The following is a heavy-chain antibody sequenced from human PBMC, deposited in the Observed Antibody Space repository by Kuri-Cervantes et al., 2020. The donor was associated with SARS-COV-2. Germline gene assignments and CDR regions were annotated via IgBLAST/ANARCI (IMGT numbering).Heavy chain of an antibody. CDR2: IYPGDSDT. J-gene: IGHJ3*02. V-gene: IGHV5-51*01. D-gene: IGHD6-19*01. CDR3: ARLAVAWRAFDI. CDR1: GYSFSTFW. Sequence: KVSCKGSGYSFSTFWIAWVRQMPGKGLEWMGIIYPGDSDTKYSPSFQGQVTISADTSITTAYLQWSDLKASDTAMYYCARLAVAWRAFDIWGQGTMVTVSS.